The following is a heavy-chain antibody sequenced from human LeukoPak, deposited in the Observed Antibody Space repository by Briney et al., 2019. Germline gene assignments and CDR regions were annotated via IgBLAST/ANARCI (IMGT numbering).Heavy chain of an antibody. Sequence: PGGSLRLSCAASGFMFTSYWMSWVRQAPGKGLEWVANINQDGSAKYYVDSVKGRFTISRDNAKNSLYLQMNSLRAEDTAVYYCARVPGFIWGQGTLVTVSS. V-gene: IGHV3-7*01. CDR2: INQDGSAK. CDR3: ARVPGFI. D-gene: IGHD3-10*01. J-gene: IGHJ4*02. CDR1: GFMFTSYW.